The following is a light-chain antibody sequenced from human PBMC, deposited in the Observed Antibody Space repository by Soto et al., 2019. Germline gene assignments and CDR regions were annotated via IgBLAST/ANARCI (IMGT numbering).Light chain of an antibody. V-gene: IGKV3-11*01. Sequence: EIVLTQSPATLSLSPGERATLSCRASQSVGNNLAWYQQKPGQAPGLLIYEASTRATGIPARFSGSGSGTDFTLTISSLEPEDFAVYYCQLYGRSPLKLTFGPGTKVDIK. CDR1: QSVGNN. J-gene: IGKJ1*01. CDR3: QLYGRSPLKLT. CDR2: EAS.